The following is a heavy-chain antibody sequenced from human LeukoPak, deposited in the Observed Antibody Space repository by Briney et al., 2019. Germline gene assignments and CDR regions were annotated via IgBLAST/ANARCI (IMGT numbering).Heavy chain of an antibody. CDR1: GYTFTDYH. V-gene: IGHV1-2*02. J-gene: IGHJ4*02. CDR3: ARDGGLDY. CDR2: INPNSGAT. Sequence: ASVKVSCKASGYTFTDYHMHWVRRAPGQGLEWMGWINPNSGATNSAQKFQGRVTMTRDTSISTAYMELSSLRSDDTAVYYCARDGGLDYWGQGTLVTVSS.